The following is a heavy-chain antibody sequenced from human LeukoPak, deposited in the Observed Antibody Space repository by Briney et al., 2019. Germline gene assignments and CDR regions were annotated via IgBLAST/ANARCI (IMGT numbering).Heavy chain of an antibody. CDR3: AHGAMYQLDY. D-gene: IGHD2-2*01. J-gene: IGHJ4*02. CDR1: GFTFSSYA. Sequence: GGSLRLSCTASGFTFSSYAMSWVRQAPGKGLEWVSAISGSGGSTYYADSVKGRFTISGDNSRNTLFLQMNSLRAEDTAVYYCAHGAMYQLDYWGQGTLVTVSS. CDR2: ISGSGGST. V-gene: IGHV3-23*01.